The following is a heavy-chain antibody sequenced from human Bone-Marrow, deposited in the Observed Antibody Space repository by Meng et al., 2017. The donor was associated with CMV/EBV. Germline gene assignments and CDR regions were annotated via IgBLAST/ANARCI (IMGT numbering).Heavy chain of an antibody. CDR1: GYSISSGYY. CDR2: ISGSGGST. J-gene: IGHJ6*01. V-gene: IGHV3-23*01. CDR3: AKGRYGMDV. Sequence: ETLSLTCTVSGYSISSGYYWGWIRQPPGKGLEWVSAISGSGGSTYYADSVKGRSTISRDNSKNTLYLQMNSLRAEDTAVYYCAKGRYGMDVWGQGTTVTGSS.